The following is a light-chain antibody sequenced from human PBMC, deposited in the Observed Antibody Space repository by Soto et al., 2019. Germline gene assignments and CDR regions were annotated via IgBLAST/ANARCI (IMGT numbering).Light chain of an antibody. CDR3: ASWDDGLNVGV. Sequence: QSVLTQPPSASGTPGQRVTISCSGSNSNIGSNTVNWYQQLPGMAPKLLIYSTHLRPSGVPDRFSGSRSGTSASLAISGLQSEDEADYYCASWDDGLNVGVFGGGTKVTVL. CDR2: STH. V-gene: IGLV1-44*01. J-gene: IGLJ3*02. CDR1: NSNIGSNT.